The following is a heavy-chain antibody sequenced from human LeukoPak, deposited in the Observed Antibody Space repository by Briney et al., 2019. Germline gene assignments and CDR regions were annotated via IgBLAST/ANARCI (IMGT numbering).Heavy chain of an antibody. CDR1: GGSISSYY. D-gene: IGHD3-10*01. V-gene: IGHV4-59*01. CDR2: IYYSGST. Sequence: SETLSLTCTVSGGSISSYYWNWIRQPPGKGLEWIGYIYYSGSTNYNPSLKSRVTISVDTSKNQFSLKLSSVTAADTAVYYCARDPRDLLWFGELSLGYWGQGTLVTVSS. J-gene: IGHJ4*02. CDR3: ARDPRDLLWFGELSLGY.